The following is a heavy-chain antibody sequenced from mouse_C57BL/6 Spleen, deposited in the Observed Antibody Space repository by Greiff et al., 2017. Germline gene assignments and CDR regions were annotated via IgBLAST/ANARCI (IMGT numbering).Heavy chain of an antibody. CDR1: GYTFTSYW. J-gene: IGHJ1*03. Sequence: QVQLQQPGAELVKPGASVKMSCKASGYTFTSYWITWVKQRPGQGLEWIGDIYPGSGSTNYNEKFKSKATLTVDTSSSTAYMQLRSLTSEDSAVYYCARGNYYGSSYEYFDVWGTGTTVTVSS. CDR2: IYPGSGST. CDR3: ARGNYYGSSYEYFDV. V-gene: IGHV1-55*01. D-gene: IGHD1-1*01.